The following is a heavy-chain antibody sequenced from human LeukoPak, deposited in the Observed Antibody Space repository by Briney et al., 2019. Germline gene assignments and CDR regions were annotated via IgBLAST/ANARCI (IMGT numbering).Heavy chain of an antibody. V-gene: IGHV3-23*01. CDR1: GFTFSSYG. D-gene: IGHD3-9*01. J-gene: IGHJ3*02. Sequence: GGTLRLSCAASGFTFSSYGMSWVRQAPGKGLEWVSAISGSGGSTYYADSVKGRFTISRDNSKNTLYLQMNSLRAEDTAVYYCAKVLRYFDWRYLMDAFDIWGQGTMVTVSS. CDR3: AKVLRYFDWRYLMDAFDI. CDR2: ISGSGGST.